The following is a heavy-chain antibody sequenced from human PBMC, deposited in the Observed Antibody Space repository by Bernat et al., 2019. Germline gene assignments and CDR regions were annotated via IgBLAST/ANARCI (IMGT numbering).Heavy chain of an antibody. CDR3: AKGNVWELLDN. Sequence: QVQLVESGGGVVQPGRSLRLSCAASGFTFSSYGMHWVRQAPGKGLEWVAVIWYDGSNKYYADSVKGRFTISRDNSKNTLYLQMNSLRAEDTAVYYCAKGNVWELLDNWGQGTLVTVSS. V-gene: IGHV3-33*06. CDR2: IWYDGSNK. D-gene: IGHD3-16*01. J-gene: IGHJ4*02. CDR1: GFTFSSYG.